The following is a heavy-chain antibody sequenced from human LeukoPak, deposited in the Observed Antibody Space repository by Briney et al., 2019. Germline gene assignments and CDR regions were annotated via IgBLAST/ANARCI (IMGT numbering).Heavy chain of an antibody. CDR3: ARDGTVVVADNWFDP. Sequence: ASVKVSYKASGYTFTGYYMHWVRQAPGQGLEWMGWINPNSGGTNYAQKFQGRVTMTRDTSISTAYMELSRLRSDDTAVYYCARDGTVVVADNWFDPWGQGTLVTVSS. D-gene: IGHD2-15*01. J-gene: IGHJ5*02. CDR2: INPNSGGT. V-gene: IGHV1-2*02. CDR1: GYTFTGYY.